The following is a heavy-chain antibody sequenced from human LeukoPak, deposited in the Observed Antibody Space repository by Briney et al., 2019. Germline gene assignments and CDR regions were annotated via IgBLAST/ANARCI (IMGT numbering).Heavy chain of an antibody. CDR2: INHSGST. D-gene: IGHD6-19*01. CDR1: GGSFSGYY. V-gene: IGHV4-34*01. CDR3: ARGPRQWLPRGWFDP. Sequence: SETLSLTCAVYGGSFSGYYWSWLRQPPGKGLEWIGEINHSGSTNYNPSLKSRVTISVDTSKNQFSLKLSSVTAADTAVYYCARGPRQWLPRGWFDPWGQGTLVTVSS. J-gene: IGHJ5*02.